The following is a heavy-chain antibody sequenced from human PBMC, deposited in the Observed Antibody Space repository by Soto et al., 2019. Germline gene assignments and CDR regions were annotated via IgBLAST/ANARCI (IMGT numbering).Heavy chain of an antibody. V-gene: IGHV1-46*01. Sequence: QVQLVQSGAEVKKPGASVKISCKASGYIFSSYSLHWVRQAPGQGLEWMGIINPCGDGTTYPQKFQGRVTMTRDTSTNTVYRGVGSLKSEDTAVYYCAGPQIGGSYWGGIGMDVWGQGTTVTVSS. J-gene: IGHJ6*02. CDR3: AGPQIGGSYWGGIGMDV. D-gene: IGHD1-26*01. CDR1: GYIFSSYS. CDR2: INPCGDGT.